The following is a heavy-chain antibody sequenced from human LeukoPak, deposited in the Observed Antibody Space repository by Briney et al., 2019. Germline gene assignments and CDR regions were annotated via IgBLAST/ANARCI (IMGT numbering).Heavy chain of an antibody. J-gene: IGHJ2*01. CDR1: GGSISSYY. CDR3: ASDAPEKDWYFDL. CDR2: IYYSGST. Sequence: SETLSLTCTVSGGSISSYYWSWIRQPPGKGLEWIGYIYYSGSTNYNPSLKSRVTISVEASKNHFSLKLSSVTAADTAVYYCASDAPEKDWYFDLWGRGTLVTVSS. V-gene: IGHV4-59*01.